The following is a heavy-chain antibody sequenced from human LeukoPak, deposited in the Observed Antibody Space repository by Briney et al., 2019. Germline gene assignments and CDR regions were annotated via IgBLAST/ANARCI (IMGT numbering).Heavy chain of an antibody. CDR2: IDTDGSST. Sequence: GSLRLSCAAYGFTFGSYWMHWVRQAPGKGLVWVSRIDTDGSSTSDADSVRGRVTISRDNAKNTLYLQMNSLGADDAAVYYCARAGYCSGGSCYFDYWGQGTQVIVSS. J-gene: IGHJ4*02. D-gene: IGHD2-15*01. CDR3: ARAGYCSGGSCYFDY. CDR1: GFTFGSYW. V-gene: IGHV3-74*01.